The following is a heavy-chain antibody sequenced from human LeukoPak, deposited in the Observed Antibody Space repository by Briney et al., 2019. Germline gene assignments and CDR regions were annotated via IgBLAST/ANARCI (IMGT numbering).Heavy chain of an antibody. J-gene: IGHJ4*02. CDR1: GFTFSTFA. D-gene: IGHD3-10*01. CDR2: ITGSGPYM. V-gene: IGHV3-21*06. CDR3: VRDVGAVRGEVYFDY. Sequence: GGSLRLSCAASGFTFSTFAMIWVRQPPGKGLEWVSSITGSGPYMLYADSVKHRFTISRDNTKNLLYLEMNSLRAEDTAMYFCVRDVGAVRGEVYFDYWGQGTLVTVSS.